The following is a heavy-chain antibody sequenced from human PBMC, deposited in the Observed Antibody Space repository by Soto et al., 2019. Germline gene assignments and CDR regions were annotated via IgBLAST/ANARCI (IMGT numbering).Heavy chain of an antibody. J-gene: IGHJ4*02. D-gene: IGHD7-27*01. CDR2: ISADNGDT. CDR1: GYLFTSYG. Sequence: QVQLLQSGAEVKKPGASVKVSCKTSGYLFTSYGINWVRRAPGQGLEWLGWISADNGDTNYAQKFQGRVTMTTDTTTSTAYMDLRSLRSDATAVYYCARDTGATNTPHSNDYWGQGTLVTVSS. CDR3: ARDTGATNTPHSNDY. V-gene: IGHV1-18*01.